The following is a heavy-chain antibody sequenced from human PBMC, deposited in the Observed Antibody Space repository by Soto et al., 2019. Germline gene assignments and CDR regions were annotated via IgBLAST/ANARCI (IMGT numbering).Heavy chain of an antibody. CDR3: AKDGGADGYFGNWLDP. J-gene: IGHJ5*02. Sequence: QVHLVQSGAEVKKPGSSVNVSCKASGGTFSNYAITWVRQAPGQGLEWVGRIIPIFGTTNVAQKFQGRVTITGDESTTTAHMELSGLRSGGTAVYYCAKDGGADGYFGNWLDPWGQGTLVTVSS. D-gene: IGHD5-12*01. V-gene: IGHV1-69*15. CDR2: IIPIFGTT. CDR1: GGTFSNYA.